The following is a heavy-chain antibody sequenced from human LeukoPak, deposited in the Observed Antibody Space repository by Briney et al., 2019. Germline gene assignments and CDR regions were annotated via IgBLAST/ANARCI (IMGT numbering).Heavy chain of an antibody. CDR2: IKQDGSEK. Sequence: PGGSLRLSCAASGFTFSSYWMSWVRQAPGKGLEWVANIKQDGSEKYYVDSVKGRFTISRDNAKNSLYLQMNSLRAEDTAVYYCAKDRVPHVSEKWELLLGGFDYWGQGTLVTVSS. D-gene: IGHD1-26*01. CDR3: AKDRVPHVSEKWELLLGGFDY. CDR1: GFTFSSYW. J-gene: IGHJ4*02. V-gene: IGHV3-7*01.